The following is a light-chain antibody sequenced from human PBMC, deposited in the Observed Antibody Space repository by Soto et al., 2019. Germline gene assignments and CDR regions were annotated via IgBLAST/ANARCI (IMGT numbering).Light chain of an antibody. V-gene: IGKV1-5*03. CDR3: QHYKHYSQST. J-gene: IGKJ2*01. CDR2: KAS. CDR1: QSISTW. Sequence: DIQMTQSPSTLSASVGDRVTITCRSSQSISTWLAWYQQKPGKAPKVLVHKASSLENGVPSRFSGTGSETEYTLTISSLQPDEFATYYCQHYKHYSQSTFGQGTKLEIK.